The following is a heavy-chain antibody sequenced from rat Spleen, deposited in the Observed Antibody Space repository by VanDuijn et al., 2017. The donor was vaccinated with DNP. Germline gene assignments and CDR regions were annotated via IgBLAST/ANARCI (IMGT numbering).Heavy chain of an antibody. CDR3: ARDPNWGDY. D-gene: IGHD5-1*01. V-gene: IGHV2-41*01. CDR2: IWNTGGT. Sequence: QVQLKESGPGLVQPSQTLSPTCTVAGFSLTSYNVHWVRQPPGKGLEWMGIIWNTGGTRYNSALKSRLSISKDTSKSQVFLKMNSLQTEDTATYYCARDPNWGDYWGQGVMVTVSS. J-gene: IGHJ2*01. CDR1: GFSLTSYN.